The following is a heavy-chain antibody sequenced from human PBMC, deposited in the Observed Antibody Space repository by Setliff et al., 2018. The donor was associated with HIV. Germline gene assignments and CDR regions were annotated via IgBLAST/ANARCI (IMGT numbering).Heavy chain of an antibody. D-gene: IGHD5-12*01. V-gene: IGHV4-34*01. CDR3: ALLEVPFIGAVSPPL. CDR1: HGSFSGYY. J-gene: IGHJ4*02. CDR2: INHGGTT. Sequence: SLTCAVYHGSFSGYYWTWVRQSPGKGLEWIGEINHGGTTTYNPSLKSRVTISVDTSKNQFSLKLNTVTAADTAVYYCALLEVPFIGAVSPPLWGQGNLVTVSS.